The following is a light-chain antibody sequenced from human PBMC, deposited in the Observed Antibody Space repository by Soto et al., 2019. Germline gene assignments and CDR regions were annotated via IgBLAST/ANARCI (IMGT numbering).Light chain of an antibody. CDR2: GNN. Sequence: QAVVTQPPSASGTPGQRVATSCSGSSPNVGRNYVYWYHQVPGTGPKLLIYGNNQRPSGVPDRFSGSKSGTSASLAISGLRSEDEGDYFCAAWDDSLSVWVFGGGTKLTVL. CDR1: SPNVGRNY. CDR3: AAWDDSLSVWV. V-gene: IGLV1-47*01. J-gene: IGLJ3*02.